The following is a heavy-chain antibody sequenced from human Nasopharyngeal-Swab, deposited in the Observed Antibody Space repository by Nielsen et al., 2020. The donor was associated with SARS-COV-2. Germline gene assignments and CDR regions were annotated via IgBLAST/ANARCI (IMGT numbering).Heavy chain of an antibody. Sequence: VRQAPGKGLEWVSAISGSGGSIYYADSVKGRFTISRDNAKNSLYLQMNSLRAEDTAVYYCARDEGARVLWFGELSTYYYYGMDVWGQGTTVTVSS. CDR3: ARDEGARVLWFGELSTYYYYGMDV. D-gene: IGHD3-10*01. J-gene: IGHJ6*02. V-gene: IGHV3-48*03. CDR2: ISGSGGSI.